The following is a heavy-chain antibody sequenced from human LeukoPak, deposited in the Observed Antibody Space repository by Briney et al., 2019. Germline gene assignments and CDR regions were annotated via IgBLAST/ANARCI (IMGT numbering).Heavy chain of an antibody. J-gene: IGHJ4*02. CDR1: GGTLNSYV. Sequence: GSSVKVSCKASGGTLNSYVISWVRQAPGQGLEWMGGIIPIFGTANYAQKFQGRVTITADKSTSTAYMELSSLRSEDTAVYYCASQGQYYYDSSGNFPSSGLDYWGQGTLVTVSS. D-gene: IGHD3-22*01. V-gene: IGHV1-69*06. CDR2: IIPIFGTA. CDR3: ASQGQYYYDSSGNFPSSGLDY.